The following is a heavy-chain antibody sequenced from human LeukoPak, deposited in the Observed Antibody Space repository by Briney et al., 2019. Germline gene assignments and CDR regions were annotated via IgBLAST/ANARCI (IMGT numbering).Heavy chain of an antibody. D-gene: IGHD3-10*01. J-gene: IGHJ4*02. CDR3: ARDYYGSLDY. CDR1: GVSVTTYGSC. Sequence: PSETLSLTCTVSGVSVTTYGSCWSWIRQPPGKGLEWIAYDYCGGNTNYNPSLKSRVTISVDTSKNQFSLKLSSVTAADTAVYYCARDYYGSLDYWGQGILVTVSS. CDR2: DYCGGNT. V-gene: IGHV4-61*08.